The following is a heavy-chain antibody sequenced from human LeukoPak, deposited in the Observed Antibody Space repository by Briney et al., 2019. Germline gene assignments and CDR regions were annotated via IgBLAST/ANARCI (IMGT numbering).Heavy chain of an antibody. D-gene: IGHD2-15*01. V-gene: IGHV3-23*01. CDR3: AKGSVSVVPLYDP. CDR2: ISGGGGVT. Sequence: GGSLRLSCAASGFTFSTYAMSWVRQAPGKGLEWVSGISGGGGVTYYAGSVKGRFTISRDNSKHTLYLQMNSLRAEDTAVYYCAKGSVSVVPLYDPWGQGTLVTVSS. J-gene: IGHJ5*02. CDR1: GFTFSTYA.